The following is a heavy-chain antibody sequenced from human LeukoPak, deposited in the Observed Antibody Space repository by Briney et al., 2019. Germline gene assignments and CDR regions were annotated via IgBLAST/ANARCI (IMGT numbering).Heavy chain of an antibody. CDR2: ISYDGSNK. D-gene: IGHD5-18*01. CDR3: GGSRGPYSNPFDS. V-gene: IGHV3-30*03. J-gene: IGHJ4*02. Sequence: GGSLRLSSAASGFTFSNYGMHWVRQAPGKGLEWVTFISYDGSNKYYADSVRGRFTASRDNSKNTLYLPINSLRAEATAVYYCGGSRGPYSNPFDSWGQGTLVTVSS. CDR1: GFTFSNYG.